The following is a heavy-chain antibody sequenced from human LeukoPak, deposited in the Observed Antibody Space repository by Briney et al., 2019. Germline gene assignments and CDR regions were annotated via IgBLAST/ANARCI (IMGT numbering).Heavy chain of an antibody. V-gene: IGHV1-69*04. CDR2: IIPILGIA. Sequence: SVKVSCKASGGTFSSYAISWVRQAPGQGLEWRGRIIPILGIANYAQKFQGRVTITADKSTSTAYMELSSLRSEDTAVYYCAREDPRTKVPEGMDVWGQGTTVTVSS. J-gene: IGHJ6*02. CDR3: AREDPRTKVPEGMDV. CDR1: GGTFSSYA. D-gene: IGHD4/OR15-4a*01.